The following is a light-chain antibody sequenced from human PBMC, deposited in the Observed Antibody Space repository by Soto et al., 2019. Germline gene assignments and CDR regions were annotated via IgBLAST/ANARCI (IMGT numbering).Light chain of an antibody. J-gene: IGKJ1*01. Sequence: DIQMTKSPSTLSASVGDRVTITCRASQSISSWLAWYQQKPGKAPKLLIYDASSLESGVPSRFSGSGSGTEVTLTISSLQPDDFATYYCQQYNSYSGTFGQGTKVEIK. CDR2: DAS. CDR1: QSISSW. CDR3: QQYNSYSGT. V-gene: IGKV1-5*01.